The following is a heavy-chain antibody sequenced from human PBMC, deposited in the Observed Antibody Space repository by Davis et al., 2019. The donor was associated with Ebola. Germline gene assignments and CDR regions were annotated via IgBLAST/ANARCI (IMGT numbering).Heavy chain of an antibody. CDR2: MNSDGSST. CDR3: AREGTRYNSFDDGFDL. J-gene: IGHJ3*01. D-gene: IGHD1-20*01. V-gene: IGHV3-74*01. CDR1: GFSVRDYW. Sequence: GSLKISCVASGFSVRDYWMHWVRQAPGKGLVWVSRMNSDGSSTSYADSVKGRFTISRDNAKSTLYLQLDSLRAEDTAVYYCAREGTRYNSFDDGFDLWGQGTMVTVSS.